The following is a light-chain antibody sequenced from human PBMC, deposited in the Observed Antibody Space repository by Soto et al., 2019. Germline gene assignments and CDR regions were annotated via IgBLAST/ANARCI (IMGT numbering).Light chain of an antibody. CDR2: DAS. CDR1: QDISNY. Sequence: DIQMTQSPSSLSASVGDRVTITCRASQDISNYLNGYQQRPGKAPKLLIYDASHLERCVPSRFTGPRSRTHFTFAITSLQPADVATYYCQQSDGLPITFGQGTRLEL. V-gene: IGKV1-33*01. J-gene: IGKJ5*01. CDR3: QQSDGLPIT.